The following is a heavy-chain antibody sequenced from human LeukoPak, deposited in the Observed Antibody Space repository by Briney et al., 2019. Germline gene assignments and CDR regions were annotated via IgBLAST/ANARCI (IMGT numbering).Heavy chain of an antibody. Sequence: SQTLSLTCTVSGGSISSGGYYWSWIRQHPGKGLEWIGYIYYSGSTYYNPSLKSRVTISVDTSKNQFSLKANSVTAADTAVYYCARDPLGERWYAPWGQGTLVTVSS. CDR3: ARDPLGERWYAP. D-gene: IGHD3-16*01. J-gene: IGHJ5*02. V-gene: IGHV4-31*03. CDR2: IYYSGST. CDR1: GGSISSGGYY.